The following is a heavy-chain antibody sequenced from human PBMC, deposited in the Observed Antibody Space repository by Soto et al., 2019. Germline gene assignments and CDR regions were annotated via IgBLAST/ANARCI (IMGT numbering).Heavy chain of an antibody. V-gene: IGHV4-30-4*01. J-gene: IGHJ4*02. CDR1: VGSISSANYY. CDR3: ARVKYYVYFWRNYRHFDY. D-gene: IGHD3-16*02. CDR2: ISYSGTT. Sequence: QVQLQESGPGLVKPSQTLSLTCTVSVGSISSANYYWSWIRQPPGKGLEWMGYISYSGTTYYTPSLKTRVTISVDTSKNQFSLNLSSVTSADTAVYYCARVKYYVYFWRNYRHFDYWGQGTLVTVSS.